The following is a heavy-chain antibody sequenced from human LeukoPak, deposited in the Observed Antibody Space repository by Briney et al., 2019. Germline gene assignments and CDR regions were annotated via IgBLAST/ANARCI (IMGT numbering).Heavy chain of an antibody. CDR2: MDADGSNT. D-gene: IGHD6-19*01. V-gene: IGHV3-74*01. Sequence: SGGSLRLSCVASGFTFKNSWMHWVRQAPGKGLVWVSRMDADGSNTHYVDSVKGRFTISRDNARDTLFLQMNSLRVEDTAVYYCVRGGWYLYDALDIWGQGTLVTVSS. J-gene: IGHJ3*02. CDR3: VRGGWYLYDALDI. CDR1: GFTFKNSW.